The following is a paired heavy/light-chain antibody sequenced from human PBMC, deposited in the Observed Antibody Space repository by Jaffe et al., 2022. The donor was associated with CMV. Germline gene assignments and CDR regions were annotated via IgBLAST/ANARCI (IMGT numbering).Heavy chain of an antibody. CDR2: INPIGGST. Sequence: QVHLVQSGAEVEKPGASVKVSCKASGYSFSTYYMHWVRQTPGQGLEWMGIINPIGGSTTYAQKFQGRVTMTRDTSTGTVYMDLSSLRSEDTAVYYCATSRGSSSPWAFEYWGPGALVTVSA. J-gene: IGHJ4*02. CDR1: GYSFSTYY. D-gene: IGHD6-6*01. V-gene: IGHV1-46*01. CDR3: ATSRGSSSPWAFEY.
Light chain of an antibody. CDR1: SSNFGTGYE. CDR3: QSFDSSLSGWV. V-gene: IGLV1-40*01. J-gene: IGLJ3*02. CDR2: SNY. Sequence: QSVLTQPPSVSGAPGQRVTISCTGTSSNFGTGYEVHWYQQLPGTAPKLLIYSNYNRPSGVPDRFSASKSGASASLAITGLQAEDEAVYYCQSFDSSLSGWVFGGGTKLTVV.